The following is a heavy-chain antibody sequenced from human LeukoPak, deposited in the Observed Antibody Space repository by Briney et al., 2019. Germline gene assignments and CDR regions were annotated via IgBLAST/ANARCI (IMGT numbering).Heavy chain of an antibody. J-gene: IGHJ4*02. CDR1: GGSISSYY. V-gene: IGHV4-34*01. CDR3: ARGPDIVVVPDGFDN. Sequence: SETLSLTCTVSGGSISSYYWSWIRQPPGKGLEWIGEINHSGSTNYNPSLKSRVTISVDTSKNQFSLKLSSVTAADTAVYYCARGPDIVVVPDGFDNWGQGTVVTVSS. D-gene: IGHD2-2*01. CDR2: INHSGST.